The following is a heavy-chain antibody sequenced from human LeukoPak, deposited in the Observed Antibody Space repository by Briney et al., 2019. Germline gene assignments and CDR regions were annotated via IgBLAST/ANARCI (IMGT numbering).Heavy chain of an antibody. V-gene: IGHV4-34*01. CDR1: GGSLSGYY. D-gene: IGHD2-2*03. Sequence: PSETLSLTCAVSGGSLSGYYWTWIRQPPGKGLEWIGEINHSGSTNYNPSLKSRVTISVDTSKNQFSLKLTSVTAADTAVYYCARDGYLAVDYWGQGTLVTVSS. CDR3: ARDGYLAVDY. CDR2: INHSGST. J-gene: IGHJ4*02.